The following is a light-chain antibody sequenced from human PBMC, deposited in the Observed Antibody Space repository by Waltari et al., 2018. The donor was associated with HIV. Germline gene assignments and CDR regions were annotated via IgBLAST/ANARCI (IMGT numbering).Light chain of an antibody. V-gene: IGKV1-33*01. CDR2: DAS. CDR1: QDISYY. CDR3: QQYASMFT. Sequence: DIQLTQSPSSLSASVGDRVSITCQASQDISYYLNWYQQKPGKAPKLLIYDASRLQRGVPSRFSGGGSGTDFTFTSSSLQPEDIATYYCQQYASMFTFGPGTKVNIK. J-gene: IGKJ3*01.